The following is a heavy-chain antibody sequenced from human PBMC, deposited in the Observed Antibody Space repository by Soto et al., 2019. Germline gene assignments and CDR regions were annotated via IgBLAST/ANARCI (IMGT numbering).Heavy chain of an antibody. J-gene: IGHJ4*02. V-gene: IGHV3-23*01. Sequence: PGGSLRLSCAASGFTFSSYAMSWVRQAPGKGLEWVSAISGSGGSTYYADSVKGRFTISRDNSKNTLYLQMNSLRAEDTAVYYCAKERLLWGTHMAYCFDYWGQGTLVTVSS. CDR2: ISGSGGST. CDR1: GFTFSSYA. CDR3: AKERLLWGTHMAYCFDY. D-gene: IGHD3-10*01.